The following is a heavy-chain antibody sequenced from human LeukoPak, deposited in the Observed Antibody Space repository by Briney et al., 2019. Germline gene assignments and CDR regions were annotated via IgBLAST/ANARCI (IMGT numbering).Heavy chain of an antibody. CDR1: GFTVSSNY. CDR3: ARDIFGSSWYMSPDAFDI. Sequence: GGSLRPSCAASGFTVSSNYMSWVRQAPGKGLEWVSVIYSGGSTYYADSVKGRFTISRDNSKNTLYLQMNSLRAEDTAVYYCARDIFGSSWYMSPDAFDIWGQGTMVTVSS. D-gene: IGHD6-13*01. V-gene: IGHV3-66*01. CDR2: IYSGGST. J-gene: IGHJ3*02.